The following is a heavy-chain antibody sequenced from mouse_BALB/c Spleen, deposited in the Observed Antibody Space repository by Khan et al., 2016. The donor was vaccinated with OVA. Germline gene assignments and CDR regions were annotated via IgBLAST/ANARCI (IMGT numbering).Heavy chain of an antibody. V-gene: IGHV14-1*02. CDR2: IDPENGNT. CDR1: GFNITDYY. Sequence: IQLVQSGTELVRPGALVKLSCKASGFNITDYYIHWVMQRPEQGLEWIGWIDPENGNTIYDPKFQGKASITADTSSNTAYLHLSSLTSEDTAVYFCARSGYFAWFPYWGQGTLVTVSA. D-gene: IGHD2-3*01. J-gene: IGHJ3*01. CDR3: ARSGYFAWFPY.